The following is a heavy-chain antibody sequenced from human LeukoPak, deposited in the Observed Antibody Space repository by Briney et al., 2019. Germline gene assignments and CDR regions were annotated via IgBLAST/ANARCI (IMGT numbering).Heavy chain of an antibody. CDR2: INHSGST. D-gene: IGHD3-10*01. CDR1: GGSFSGYY. J-gene: IGHJ4*02. CDR3: ARRKTTMVRGVIDY. Sequence: SETLSLTCAVYGGSFSGYYWSWIRQPPGKGLEWIGEINHSGSTNYNPSLKSRVTISADMSKNQFSLKLSSVTAADTAVYYCARRKTTMVRGVIDYWGQGTLVTVSS. V-gene: IGHV4-34*01.